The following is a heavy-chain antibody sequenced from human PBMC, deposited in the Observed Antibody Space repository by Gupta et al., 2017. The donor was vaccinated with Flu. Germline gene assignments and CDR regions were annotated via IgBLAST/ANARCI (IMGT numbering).Heavy chain of an antibody. Sequence: FSSYVMTWVRQAPGKGLEWVSVISGGGETTHYADSVKGRFTISRDNSKSTMYLQMNSLRVEDTALYYCAKKLSGRYPYDYWGQGTLVTVSS. J-gene: IGHJ4*02. CDR2: ISGGGETT. V-gene: IGHV3-23*01. CDR3: AKKLSGRYPYDY. CDR1: FSSYV. D-gene: IGHD1-26*01.